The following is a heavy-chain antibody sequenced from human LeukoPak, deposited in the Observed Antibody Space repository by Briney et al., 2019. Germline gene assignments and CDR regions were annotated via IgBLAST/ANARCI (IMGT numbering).Heavy chain of an antibody. CDR1: GYTFTSYG. Sequence: WASMKVSCKASGYTFTSYGISWVRQAPGQGLEWMGWISAYNGNTNYAQKLQGRVTMTTDTSTSTAYMELRSLRSDDTAVYYCARVSTLNYCSGGSCYSNNWFDPWGQGTLVTVSS. CDR2: ISAYNGNT. J-gene: IGHJ5*02. V-gene: IGHV1-18*01. D-gene: IGHD2-15*01. CDR3: ARVSTLNYCSGGSCYSNNWFDP.